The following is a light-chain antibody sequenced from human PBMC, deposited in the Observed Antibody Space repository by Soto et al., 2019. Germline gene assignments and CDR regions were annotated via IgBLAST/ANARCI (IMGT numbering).Light chain of an antibody. Sequence: EIVLTQSPGTLSLSPGERATLSCRASQSVSSSYLAWYQQKPGQAPRLLIYGASSRATGIPDRFSGSRSGTDFTLTISRLEPEDFAVYYCQQYGSSPDTFGPGTKVDIK. CDR1: QSVSSSY. J-gene: IGKJ3*01. CDR3: QQYGSSPDT. CDR2: GAS. V-gene: IGKV3-20*01.